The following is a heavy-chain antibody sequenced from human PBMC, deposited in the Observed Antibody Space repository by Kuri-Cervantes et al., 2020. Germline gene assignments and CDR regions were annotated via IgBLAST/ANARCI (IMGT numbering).Heavy chain of an antibody. J-gene: IGHJ3*02. CDR3: ARWPIVVVGAGTPEAFDI. D-gene: IGHD2-15*01. CDR2: IYYSGST. CDR1: GGSISSGGYY. V-gene: IGHV4-61*08. Sequence: SETLSLTCTVSGGSISSGGYYWSWIRQHPGKGLEWIGYIYYSGSTYYNPSLKSRVTISVDTSKNQFSLKLSSMTAADTAVHYCARWPIVVVGAGTPEAFDIWGQGTMVTVSS.